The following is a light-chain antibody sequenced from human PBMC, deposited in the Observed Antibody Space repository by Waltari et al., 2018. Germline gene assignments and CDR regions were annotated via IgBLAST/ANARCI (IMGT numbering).Light chain of an antibody. CDR1: SSDVGAYNF. CDR3: CSYAGSNNL. V-gene: IGLV2-8*01. CDR2: GIS. J-gene: IGLJ2*01. Sequence: QSALTQPPSASGSPGQSVTISCTGTSSDVGAYNFVSWSQQHPGKAPKLLIYGISKRPSGVRDRFSGSKSGNTASLTVSGLQSEDEADYYCCSYAGSNNLFGGGTKLTVL.